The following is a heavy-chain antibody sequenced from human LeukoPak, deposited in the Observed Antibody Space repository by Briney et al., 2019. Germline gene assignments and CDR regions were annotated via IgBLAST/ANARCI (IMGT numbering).Heavy chain of an antibody. V-gene: IGHV4-38-2*01. CDR3: ARLDCSSTSCYGGYNWFDP. Sequence: PSETLSLTCAVSGYSISSDYYWGWIRQPPGKGLEWIGNIYHSGSTYYSPSLKSRDTISVDTSKNQFSLKLSSVTAADTAVYYCARLDCSSTSCYGGYNWFDPWGQGTLVTVSS. CDR1: GYSISSDYY. CDR2: IYHSGST. J-gene: IGHJ5*02. D-gene: IGHD2-2*01.